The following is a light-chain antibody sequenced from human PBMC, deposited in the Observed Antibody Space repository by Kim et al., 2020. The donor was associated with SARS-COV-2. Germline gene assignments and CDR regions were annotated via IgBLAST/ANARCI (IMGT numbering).Light chain of an antibody. CDR1: QSVSNTS. V-gene: IGKV3-20*01. Sequence: SPGENAPPSCRARQSVSNTSLACYQKKPGQAPRLLTYAESSRATGIPARFSGSGSGIDFALTIRRLEPEDFAVYYCQHYGRSPGTFGQGTKVEIK. CDR3: QHYGRSPGT. CDR2: AES. J-gene: IGKJ1*01.